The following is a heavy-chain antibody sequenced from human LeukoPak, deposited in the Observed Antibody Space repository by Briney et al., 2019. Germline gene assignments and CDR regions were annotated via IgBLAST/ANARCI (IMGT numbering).Heavy chain of an antibody. CDR1: GFTFSSYA. V-gene: IGHV3-64*01. CDR3: ARDWFGCSSTSCFSPNYMDV. CDR2: ISSNGGST. J-gene: IGHJ6*03. Sequence: GGSLRPSWAASGFTFSSYAMHWVRQAPGKGLEYVSAISSNGGSTYYANSVKGRFTISRDNSKNTLYLQMGSLRAEDMAVYYCARDWFGCSSTSCFSPNYMDVWGKGTTVTVSS. D-gene: IGHD2-2*01.